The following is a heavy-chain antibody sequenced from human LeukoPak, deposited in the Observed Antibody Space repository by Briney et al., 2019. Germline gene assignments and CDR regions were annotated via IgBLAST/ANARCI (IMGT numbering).Heavy chain of an antibody. J-gene: IGHJ2*01. Sequence: SDTLSLTCIVSGGSISSYYWSWIRQPPGKGLEWIGYIYYSGNTNYNPSLKSRVTISVDTSKNQFSLEVSSVTAADTAVYSCARHGRKSANTALVLPHWFFDLWGRGTLVTVSS. CDR1: GGSISSYY. CDR3: ARHGRKSANTALVLPHWFFDL. CDR2: IYYSGNT. V-gene: IGHV4-59*08. D-gene: IGHD5-18*01.